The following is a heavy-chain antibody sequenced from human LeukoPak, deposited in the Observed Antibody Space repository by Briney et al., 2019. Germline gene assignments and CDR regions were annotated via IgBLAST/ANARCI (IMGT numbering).Heavy chain of an antibody. D-gene: IGHD3-22*01. CDR3: ARDHDSGVVVITHFDY. V-gene: IGHV1-3*01. Sequence: ASVKVSCKASGYTFTSYAMHWVRQAPGQRLEWMGWINAGNGNTKYSQKFQGRVTITRDTSASTAYMELSSLRSEDTAVYYCARDHDSGVVVITHFDYWGQGTLVTVSS. CDR2: INAGNGNT. CDR1: GYTFTSYA. J-gene: IGHJ4*02.